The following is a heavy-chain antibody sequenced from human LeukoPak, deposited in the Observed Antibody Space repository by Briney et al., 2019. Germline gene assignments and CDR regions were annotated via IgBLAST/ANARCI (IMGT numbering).Heavy chain of an antibody. CDR2: ISSRSTYI. Sequence: GGSLRLSCAASGFAFSTYTINWVRQAPGKRLEWVSSISSRSTYIYYADSLKGRFTISRDNAKNSLYLHMNSLRAEDTAVYYCARAGASSATDYYYYYMDVWGKGTTVTVSS. V-gene: IGHV3-21*01. D-gene: IGHD6-13*01. CDR3: ARAGASSATDYYYYYMDV. CDR1: GFAFSTYT. J-gene: IGHJ6*03.